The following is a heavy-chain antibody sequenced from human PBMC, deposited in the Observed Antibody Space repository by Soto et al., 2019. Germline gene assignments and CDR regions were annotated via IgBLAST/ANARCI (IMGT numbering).Heavy chain of an antibody. V-gene: IGHV4-4*07. Sequence: QVQLQESGPGLVKPSETLSLTCTVSGGSISSYYWSWIRQPAGKGLEWIGRIYTSGSTNYNPSLKSRVTMSVDTSKNQFSLKLNSVTAADTAVYYCARDLSGCSGGSCYYYYGMDVWGQGTTVTVSS. CDR2: IYTSGST. J-gene: IGHJ6*02. CDR3: ARDLSGCSGGSCYYYYGMDV. D-gene: IGHD2-15*01. CDR1: GGSISSYY.